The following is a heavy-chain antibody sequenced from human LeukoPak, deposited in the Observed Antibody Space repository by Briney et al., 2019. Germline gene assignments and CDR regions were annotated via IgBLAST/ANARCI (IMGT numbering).Heavy chain of an antibody. V-gene: IGHV1-46*01. CDR1: GYTFTSYY. D-gene: IGHD3-10*01. J-gene: IGHJ6*02. Sequence: ASVKVSCKASGYTFTSYYMHWVRQAPGQGLEWMGIINPSGGSTSYAQKFQGRVTMTRDTSTSTVYMELSSLRSEDTAVYYCARGGVDYYGSGSYYDYYYGMDVWGQGTTVTVSS. CDR2: INPSGGST. CDR3: ARGGVDYYGSGSYYDYYYGMDV.